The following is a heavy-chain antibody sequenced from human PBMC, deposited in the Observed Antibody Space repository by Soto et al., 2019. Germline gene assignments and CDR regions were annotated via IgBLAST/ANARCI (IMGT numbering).Heavy chain of an antibody. V-gene: IGHV3-30*18. CDR3: AKVVAATYGMDV. CDR2: ISYDGSNK. CDR1: GFTFSSYG. J-gene: IGHJ6*02. D-gene: IGHD2-15*01. Sequence: GGSLSLSCAASGFTFSSYGMHWVRQAPGKGLEWVAVISYDGSNKYYADSVKGRFTISRDNSKNTLYLQMNSLRAEDTAVYYCAKVVAATYGMDVWGQGTTVTVSS.